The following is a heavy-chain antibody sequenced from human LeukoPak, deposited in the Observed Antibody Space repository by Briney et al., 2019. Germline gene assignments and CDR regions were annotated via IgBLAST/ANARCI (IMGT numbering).Heavy chain of an antibody. CDR3: VRDGGVSGYDLLDY. Sequence: RRSMRLSCAASGSTFSTYCMSWVSQVPGKGLEWVAHINQDGSEELYMGSLKAGFTISRDNAKNSPSLQMNSLRAEDTAVYYCVRDGGVSGYDLLDYWGKGTLVTVSS. CDR2: INQDGSEE. D-gene: IGHD5-12*01. CDR1: GSTFSTYC. V-gene: IGHV3-7*01. J-gene: IGHJ4*02.